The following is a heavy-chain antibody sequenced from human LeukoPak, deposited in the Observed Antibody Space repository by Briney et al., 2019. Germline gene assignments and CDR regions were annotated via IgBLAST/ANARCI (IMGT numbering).Heavy chain of an antibody. CDR2: ISWNSGSI. Sequence: PGGSLRLSCAASGFTFDDYAMHWVRQAPGKGLEWVSGISWNSGSIGYADSVKGRFTISRDNAKNSLYLQMNSLRAEDTALYCCAKGIRTIFGVVIIGDAFDIWGQGTMVTVSS. V-gene: IGHV3-9*01. CDR1: GFTFDDYA. CDR3: AKGIRTIFGVVIIGDAFDI. D-gene: IGHD3-3*01. J-gene: IGHJ3*02.